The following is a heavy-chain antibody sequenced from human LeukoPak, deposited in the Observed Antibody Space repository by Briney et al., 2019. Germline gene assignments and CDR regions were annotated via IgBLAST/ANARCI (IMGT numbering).Heavy chain of an antibody. D-gene: IGHD3-22*01. CDR2: IWYDGSNK. CDR3: ARDYPDYDSSGYLSYDMDV. Sequence: PGGSLRLSCAASGFTFSSYGMHWVRQAPGKGLEWAAVIWYDGSNKYYADSVKGRFTISRDNSKNTLYLQMNSLRAEDTAVYYCARDYPDYDSSGYLSYDMDVWGQGTTVTVSS. J-gene: IGHJ6*02. V-gene: IGHV3-33*01. CDR1: GFTFSSYG.